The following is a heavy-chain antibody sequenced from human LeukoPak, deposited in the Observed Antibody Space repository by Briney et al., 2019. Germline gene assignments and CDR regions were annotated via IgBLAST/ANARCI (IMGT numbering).Heavy chain of an antibody. D-gene: IGHD4-23*01. J-gene: IGHJ3*02. CDR3: ARMKGYGGNSNDAFDI. CDR2: ISAYNGNT. Sequence: ASVTVSCKASGYTFTSYGISWVRQAPGQGLEWMGWISAYNGNTNYAQKLQGRVTMTTDTSTSTAYMELRSLRSDDTAVYYCARMKGYGGNSNDAFDIWGQGTMVTVSS. V-gene: IGHV1-18*01. CDR1: GYTFTSYG.